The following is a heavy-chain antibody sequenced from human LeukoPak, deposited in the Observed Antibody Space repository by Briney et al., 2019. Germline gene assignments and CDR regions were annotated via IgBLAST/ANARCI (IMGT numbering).Heavy chain of an antibody. Sequence: GGSLRLSCAASGFTFSSYAMSWVRQAPGKGLEWVSAISGSGGSTYYADSVEGRFTISRDNSKNTLYLQMNSLRAEDTAVYYCAKDLPHTKQSVYYFDYWGQGTLVTVSS. CDR3: AKDLPHTKQSVYYFDY. CDR1: GFTFSSYA. V-gene: IGHV3-23*01. J-gene: IGHJ4*02. D-gene: IGHD6-19*01. CDR2: ISGSGGST.